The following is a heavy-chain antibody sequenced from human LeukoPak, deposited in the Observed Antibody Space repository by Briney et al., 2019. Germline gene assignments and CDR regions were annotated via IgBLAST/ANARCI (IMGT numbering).Heavy chain of an antibody. V-gene: IGHV4-59*01. CDR1: GGSISSYY. CDR2: IYYSGST. J-gene: IGHJ6*03. D-gene: IGHD6-19*01. CDR3: ARDRPQQWLVRGQRGYYYYMDV. Sequence: SETLSLTCSVSGGSISSYYWSWIRQPPGKGQEWIRYIYYSGSTNYNPSLKSRVTISVDTSKNQLSLKLKSVTAADTAVYYCARDRPQQWLVRGQRGYYYYMDVWGKGTTVTISS.